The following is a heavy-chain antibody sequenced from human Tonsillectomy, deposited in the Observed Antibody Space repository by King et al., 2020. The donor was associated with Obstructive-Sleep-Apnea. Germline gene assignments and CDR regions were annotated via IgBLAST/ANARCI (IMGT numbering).Heavy chain of an antibody. Sequence: QLQESGPGLVKPSETLSLTCTVSGGSVSSSSYYWGWIRQPPGKGLEWIASIHYSGSTYYNPSLKSQVTISVDTSKNQFSLKLNSVTAADTAVYYCARPAYCGGDCYSFGSFDIWGQGTMVTVSS. V-gene: IGHV4-39*07. D-gene: IGHD2-21*02. CDR3: ARPAYCGGDCYSFGSFDI. CDR2: IHYSGST. J-gene: IGHJ3*02. CDR1: GGSVSSSSYY.